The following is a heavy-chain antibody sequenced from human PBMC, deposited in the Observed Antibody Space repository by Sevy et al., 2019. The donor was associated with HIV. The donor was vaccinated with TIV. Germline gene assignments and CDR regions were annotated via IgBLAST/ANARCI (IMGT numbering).Heavy chain of an antibody. Sequence: GGSLRLSCAASGFTFNYHFMNWVRQVPGKGLEWVLYISSASSYINYSDSVMGRFTISRVNAKNLLFLEMNNLIPEDTAVYFCARGDYYGSLYYFDYWGQGTLVTVSS. CDR1: GFTFNYHF. V-gene: IGHV3-21*05. CDR2: ISSASSYI. D-gene: IGHD3-10*01. CDR3: ARGDYYGSLYYFDY. J-gene: IGHJ4*02.